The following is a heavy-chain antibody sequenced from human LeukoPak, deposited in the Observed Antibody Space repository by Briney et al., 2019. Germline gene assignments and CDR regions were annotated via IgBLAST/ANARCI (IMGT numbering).Heavy chain of an antibody. CDR3: ATGSFDF. V-gene: IGHV3-30*03. J-gene: IGHJ4*02. Sequence: GRSLRLSCADSGVTFSNYCMQWVRQAPGKGLEWVALISYDESEKYYADSVKGRFTISRDNSKNTLYLQMNSLRAEDTAVYYCATGSFDFWGQGTLVTVSS. CDR2: ISYDESEK. CDR1: GVTFSNYC. D-gene: IGHD6-25*01.